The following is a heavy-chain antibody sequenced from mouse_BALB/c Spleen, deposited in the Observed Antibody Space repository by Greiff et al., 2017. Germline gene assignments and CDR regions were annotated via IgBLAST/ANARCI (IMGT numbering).Heavy chain of an antibody. D-gene: IGHD2-1*01. V-gene: IGHV7-1*02. Sequence: EVKLMESGGGLVQPGGSLRLSCATSGFTFSDFYMEWVRQPPGKRLEWIAASRNKANDYTTEYSASVKGRFIVSSDTSQSILYLQMNALRAEDTAFYYCARGGNFLYYYAMDYWGQGTSVTVSS. CDR3: ARGGNFLYYYAMDY. J-gene: IGHJ4*01. CDR1: GFTFSDFY. CDR2: SRNKANDYTT.